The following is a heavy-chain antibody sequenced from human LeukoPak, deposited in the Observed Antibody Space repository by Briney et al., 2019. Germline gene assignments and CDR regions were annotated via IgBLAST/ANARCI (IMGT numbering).Heavy chain of an antibody. J-gene: IGHJ3*02. CDR2: IHSGGST. D-gene: IGHD5-18*01. CDR3: ARDGRYSYGHDAFDI. V-gene: IGHV3-53*01. Sequence: AGGSLRLSCAASGFTVSSNYMSWVRQAPGKGLEWVSVIHSGGSTYYADSVKGRFTISRDNSKNTLYLQMNSLRAEDTAVYYCARDGRYSYGHDAFDIWGQGTMVTVSS. CDR1: GFTVSSNY.